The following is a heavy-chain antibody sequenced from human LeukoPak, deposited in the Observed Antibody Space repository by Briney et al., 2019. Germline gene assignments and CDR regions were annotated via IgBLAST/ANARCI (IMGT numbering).Heavy chain of an antibody. J-gene: IGHJ4*02. CDR1: GFTFSRSW. CDR2: IKEDGSAQ. D-gene: IGHD3-10*01. V-gene: IGHV3-7*02. CDR3: RLWFGDLGLDY. Sequence: GGSLRLSCAGSGFTFSRSWMTWVRQAPGKGLEWVANIKEDGSAQNYVDSVKGRFTISRDNAKNTLYLQMNSLRVEDTAVYYCRLWFGDLGLDYWGQGTLVTVSS.